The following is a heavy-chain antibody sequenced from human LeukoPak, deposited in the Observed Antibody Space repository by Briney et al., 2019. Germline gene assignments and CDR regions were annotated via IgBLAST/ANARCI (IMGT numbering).Heavy chain of an antibody. D-gene: IGHD5-12*01. CDR3: ARDKGGYERGYYFDY. V-gene: IGHV4-59*01. CDR2: IYYSGST. Sequence: SKTLSLTCTVSGVSISSYYWSWIRQPPGKGLEWNGYIYYSGSTNYNPSLKSRVTISVDTSKNQFSLKLSSVTAADTAVYYCARDKGGYERGYYFDYWGQGTLVTVSS. CDR1: GVSISSYY. J-gene: IGHJ4*02.